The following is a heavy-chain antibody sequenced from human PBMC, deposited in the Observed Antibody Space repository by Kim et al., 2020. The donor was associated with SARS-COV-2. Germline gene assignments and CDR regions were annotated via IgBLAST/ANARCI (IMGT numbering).Heavy chain of an antibody. CDR2: IDPSGTT. J-gene: IGHJ4*02. D-gene: IGHD5-18*01. CDR3: VYRGRGYRSFFDY. CDR1: GGSFSGYY. V-gene: IGHV4-34*01. Sequence: SETLSLTCAVSGGSFSGYYWSWVRQAPGKGLEWIGEIDPSGTTNYNPSLGSRLAISGDTSQDQFFLRLSSLTAADTATCYCVYRGRGYRSFFDYWGQGTLVTVSS.